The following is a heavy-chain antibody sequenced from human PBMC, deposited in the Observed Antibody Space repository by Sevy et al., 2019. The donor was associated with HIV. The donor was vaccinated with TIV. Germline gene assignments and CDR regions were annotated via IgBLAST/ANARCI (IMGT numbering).Heavy chain of an antibody. CDR3: VRHDGGNPEYFDS. Sequence: SETLSLTCTMSVSGGSISSINSYWGWIRQPPGKGLEWIGSIYYRGNTYYNPSLKSRVTKSVDTSKNQFSLRLSSVTATDTAFYDCVRHDGGNPEYFDSWGQGILVTVSS. CDR1: GGSISSINSY. CDR2: IYYRGNT. D-gene: IGHD2-15*01. V-gene: IGHV4-39*01. J-gene: IGHJ4*02.